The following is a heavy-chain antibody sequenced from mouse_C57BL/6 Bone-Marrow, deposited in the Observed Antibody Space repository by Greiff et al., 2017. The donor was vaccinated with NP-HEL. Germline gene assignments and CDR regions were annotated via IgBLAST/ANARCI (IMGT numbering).Heavy chain of an antibody. Sequence: QVTLKESGPGILQSSQTLSLTCSFSGFSLSTSGMGVSWIRQPSGKGLEWLAHIYWDDDKRYNPSLKSRLTISKDTSRNQVFLKITSVDTADTATYYCARNAYYSNYFYAMDYWGQGTSVTVSS. CDR2: IYWDDDK. D-gene: IGHD2-5*01. V-gene: IGHV8-12*01. CDR1: GFSLSTSGMG. CDR3: ARNAYYSNYFYAMDY. J-gene: IGHJ4*01.